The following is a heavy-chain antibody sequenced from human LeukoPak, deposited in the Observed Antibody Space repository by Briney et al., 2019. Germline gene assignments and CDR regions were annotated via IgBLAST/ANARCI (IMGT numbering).Heavy chain of an antibody. J-gene: IGHJ4*02. D-gene: IGHD2-2*01. V-gene: IGHV5-51*01. CDR2: IYPGDSDA. CDR1: GYSFTSYW. Sequence: GESLKISCKGSGYSFTSYWIGWVRQMPGKGLEWMGIIYPGDSDATYSPSFQGQVTISADKSISTAYLQWSSLKASDTAIYYCARIPCSSAGCHERFDYWGQGTLVTVSS. CDR3: ARIPCSSAGCHERFDY.